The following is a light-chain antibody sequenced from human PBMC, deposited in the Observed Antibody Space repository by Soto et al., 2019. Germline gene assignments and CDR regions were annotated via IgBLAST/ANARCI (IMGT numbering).Light chain of an antibody. CDR2: DAS. Sequence: DVHMTQSPSSLPASVGDRVTITCRASESIATWLAWYQQKPGQAPKLLIYDASRLESGVPSRFSGGGSGTEFTLTISGLQPEDVATYYCHQYNSYFGPGTTLES. CDR3: HQYNSY. J-gene: IGKJ2*01. V-gene: IGKV1-5*01. CDR1: ESIATW.